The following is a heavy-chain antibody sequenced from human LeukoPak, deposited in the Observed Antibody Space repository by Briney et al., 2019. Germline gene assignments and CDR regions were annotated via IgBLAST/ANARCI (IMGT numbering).Heavy chain of an antibody. CDR3: ARPLGIRGYTDP. J-gene: IGHJ5*02. V-gene: IGHV4-38-2*02. Sequence: SETLSLTCTVSGYSISSGYYWGWIRQPPGKGLEWIASIYHSGSTYYNPSLKSRVTISLDTSKNQFSLKLSSVTAADTAVYYCARPLGIRGYTDPWGQGTLVTVSS. CDR2: IYHSGST. CDR1: GYSISSGYY. D-gene: IGHD5-18*01.